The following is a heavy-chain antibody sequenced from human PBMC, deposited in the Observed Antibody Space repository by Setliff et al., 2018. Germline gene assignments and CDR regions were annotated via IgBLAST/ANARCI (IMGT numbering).Heavy chain of an antibody. Sequence: ASVKVSCKASGYTFTNYAMSWMRQAPGQGLEWMGWINTNTGNPSYAQGFTGRFVFSLDTSVSTAYLQISSLKAEDTAVYYCASPGATSAFDIWGQGTMVTVSS. CDR3: ASPGATSAFDI. V-gene: IGHV7-4-1*02. J-gene: IGHJ3*02. CDR1: GYTFTNYA. D-gene: IGHD1-26*01. CDR2: INTNTGNP.